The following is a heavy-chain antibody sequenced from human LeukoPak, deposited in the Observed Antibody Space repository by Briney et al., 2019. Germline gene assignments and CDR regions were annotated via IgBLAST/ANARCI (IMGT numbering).Heavy chain of an antibody. CDR2: IYTSGST. Sequence: SETLSLTCTVSGGSISRYYWSWLRQPAGKGLEWIGRIYTSGSTNYNPSLKSRVTMSVDTSKYQFSLKLSSVTAADTAVYYCAGLRPYYFDYWGQGTLVTVSS. CDR3: AGLRPYYFDY. J-gene: IGHJ4*02. CDR1: GGSISRYY. V-gene: IGHV4-4*07.